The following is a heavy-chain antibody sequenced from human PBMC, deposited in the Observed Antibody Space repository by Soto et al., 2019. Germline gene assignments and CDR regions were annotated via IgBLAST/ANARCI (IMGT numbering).Heavy chain of an antibody. J-gene: IGHJ4*02. Sequence: EVQLVESGGGLVQPGGSLRLSCAASGFTVSSYHLSWVRQAPGKGLEWVSIIYSAGREDFADSVKGRFTISRDLSKNTLYLQMSSLRAEDTAVYYCTRVYSSSYPYFDYWGQGTMVTVSS. D-gene: IGHD6-13*01. CDR1: GFTVSSYH. CDR3: TRVYSSSYPYFDY. V-gene: IGHV3-66*01. CDR2: IYSAGRE.